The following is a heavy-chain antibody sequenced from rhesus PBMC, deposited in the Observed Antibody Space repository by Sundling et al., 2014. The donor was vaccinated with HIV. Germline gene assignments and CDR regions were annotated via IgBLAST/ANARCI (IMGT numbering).Heavy chain of an antibody. CDR3: ARGGYCSSAYCSPPYYFDY. J-gene: IGHJ4*01. CDR2: IIPLVGIT. V-gene: IGHV1-198*02. Sequence: QVQLVQSGAEVKKPGASVKVSCKASGFTFGSYAINWVRQAPGQGLEWMGVIIPLVGITDYAVKFQGRVTITADTSTNTAYMELSSLRSEDTAVYYCARGGYCSSAYCSPPYYFDYWGLGVLVTVSS. CDR1: GFTFGSYA. D-gene: IGHD2-15*01.